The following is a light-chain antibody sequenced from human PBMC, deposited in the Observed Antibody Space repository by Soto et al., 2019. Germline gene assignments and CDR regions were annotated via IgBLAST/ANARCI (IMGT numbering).Light chain of an antibody. CDR1: QSVRGNN. J-gene: IGKJ4*01. V-gene: IGKV3D-20*02. CDR3: HQRSNWPLT. Sequence: EIVLMQSPGTLSLSPGQRATLSCRASQSVRGNNLDWYQQKPGQAPRLLIYDASSRATGIPDRFSGNGSGTDFTLTITGLEPEDFAVYYCHQRSNWPLTFGGGTKVDI. CDR2: DAS.